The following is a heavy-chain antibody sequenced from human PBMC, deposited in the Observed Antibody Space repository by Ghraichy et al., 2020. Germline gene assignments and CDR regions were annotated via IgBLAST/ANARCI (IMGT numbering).Heavy chain of an antibody. Sequence: SETLSLTCTVSGGSISSSSYYWGWIRQPPGKGLEWIGSIYYSGSTYYNPSLKSRVTISVDTSKNQFSLKLSSVTAADTAVYYCARHLAFTTRVDYWGQGTLVTVSS. CDR3: ARHLAFTTRVDY. V-gene: IGHV4-39*01. J-gene: IGHJ4*02. CDR1: GGSISSSSYY. D-gene: IGHD3-22*01. CDR2: IYYSGST.